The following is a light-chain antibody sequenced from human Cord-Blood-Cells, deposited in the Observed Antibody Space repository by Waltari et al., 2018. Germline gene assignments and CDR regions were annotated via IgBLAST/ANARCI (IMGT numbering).Light chain of an antibody. Sequence: QSALTQPASVSGSPGQSITISCTGTSSDVGGYNYVSWYQQHPGKAPKLMIYDVSKRPSGVSNRFSGSKSCNTASLTISGLQAEYEADYYCSSYTSSSTYVFGTGTKVTVL. V-gene: IGLV2-14*01. J-gene: IGLJ1*01. CDR3: SSYTSSSTYV. CDR1: SSDVGGYNY. CDR2: DVS.